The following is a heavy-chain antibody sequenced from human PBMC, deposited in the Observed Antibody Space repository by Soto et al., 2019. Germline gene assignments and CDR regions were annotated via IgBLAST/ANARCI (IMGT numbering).Heavy chain of an antibody. Sequence: SVKVSCKASGFTFSHSAVQWVRQARGQRLEWIGWIVVGSGSTNYAQKFQERVTITRDMSTTTAYMELSSLRSEDTAVYYCATDKGDSFGYGSYWGQGTLVTVSS. D-gene: IGHD5-18*01. J-gene: IGHJ4*02. CDR2: IVVGSGST. V-gene: IGHV1-58*01. CDR1: GFTFSHSA. CDR3: ATDKGDSFGYGSY.